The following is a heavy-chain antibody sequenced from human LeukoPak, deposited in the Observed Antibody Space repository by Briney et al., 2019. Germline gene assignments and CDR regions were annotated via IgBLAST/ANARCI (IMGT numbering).Heavy chain of an antibody. V-gene: IGHV1-18*01. CDR2: ISAYNGNT. CDR1: GYTFTSYG. CDR3: ARDGYCSGGSCSDTRYYYYGMDV. J-gene: IGHJ6*02. Sequence: GESLRISCKGSGYTFTSYGISWVRQAPGQGLEWMGWISAYNGNTNYAQKLQGRVTMTTDTSTSTAYMELRSLRSDDTAVYYCARDGYCSGGSCSDTRYYYYGMDVWGQGTTVTVSS. D-gene: IGHD2-15*01.